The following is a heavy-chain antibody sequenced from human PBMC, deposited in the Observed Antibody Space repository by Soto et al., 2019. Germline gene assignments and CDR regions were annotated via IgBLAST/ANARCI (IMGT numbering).Heavy chain of an antibody. Sequence: QVQLQESGPRLVKPSETLSLTCTVSSVSFSDFFYWSWVRQPAGKGPEWIGRIYTDGTTKYNPSLWIRRCLSLDTYKNKFSLRLTSPTAADTDVYDFVCEVCGCCAGIFDHWGQGSRVTVSS. D-gene: IGHD2-15*01. CDR3: VCEVCGCCAGIFDH. CDR2: IYTDGTT. CDR1: SVSFSDFFY. V-gene: IGHV4-4*07. J-gene: IGHJ4*02.